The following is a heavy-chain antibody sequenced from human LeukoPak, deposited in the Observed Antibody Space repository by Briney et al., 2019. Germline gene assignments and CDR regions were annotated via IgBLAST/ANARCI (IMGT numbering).Heavy chain of an antibody. CDR3: ARDSLYYYDSSGYRPYQYYFDY. D-gene: IGHD3-22*01. J-gene: IGHJ4*02. V-gene: IGHV1-18*01. Sequence: GASVKVSCKASGYTFTSYGISWGREAPGQGLEWMGWISAYNGNTNYAQKLQGRVTMTTDTSTSTAYMELRSLRSDDTAVYYCARDSLYYYDSSGYRPYQYYFDYWGQGTLVTVSS. CDR1: GYTFTSYG. CDR2: ISAYNGNT.